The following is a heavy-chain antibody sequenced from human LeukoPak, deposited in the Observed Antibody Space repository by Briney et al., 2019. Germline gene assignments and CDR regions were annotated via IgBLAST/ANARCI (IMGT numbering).Heavy chain of an antibody. D-gene: IGHD6-13*01. CDR2: IYHSGST. CDR3: ARGIAAAEPFDY. V-gene: IGHV4-4*02. CDR1: GGSISSSNW. J-gene: IGHJ4*02. Sequence: SGTLSLTCAVSGGSISSSNWWSWVRQPPGKGLEWIGEIYHSGSTNYNPSLKSRVTISVDKSENQFSLKLSSVTAADTAVYYCARGIAAAEPFDYWGQGTLVTVSS.